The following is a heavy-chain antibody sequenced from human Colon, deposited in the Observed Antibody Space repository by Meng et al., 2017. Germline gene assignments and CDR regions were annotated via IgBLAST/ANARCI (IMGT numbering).Heavy chain of an antibody. V-gene: IGHV4-4*02. CDR2: IYDYGRT. J-gene: IGHJ4*02. D-gene: IGHD1-14*01. CDR1: GGPFTSGNF. Sequence: QGQPQESGPGLGKPSGTLSLTCTVSGGPFTSGNFWGWVRQTPGKGLEWIGEIYDYGRTNYNPSLMSRVTISIDKSKSQFSLDLSSVIAADTAEYYCCGGIAGTGRPLYFDYWGQGTLVTVSS. CDR3: CGGIAGTGRPLYFDY.